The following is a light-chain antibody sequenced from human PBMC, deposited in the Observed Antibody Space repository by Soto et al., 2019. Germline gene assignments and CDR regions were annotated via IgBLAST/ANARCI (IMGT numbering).Light chain of an antibody. V-gene: IGLV2-8*01. CDR1: SSDVGGYNS. Sequence: QSALTQPPSASGSPGQSVTISCTGTSSDVGGYNSVSWYQHHPGKAPKLMIYEVNKRPSGVPDRFSGSKSANTASLTVSGLQAEDEADYYCSSYAGSNNYVFGTGTKLTV. CDR2: EVN. J-gene: IGLJ1*01. CDR3: SSYAGSNNYV.